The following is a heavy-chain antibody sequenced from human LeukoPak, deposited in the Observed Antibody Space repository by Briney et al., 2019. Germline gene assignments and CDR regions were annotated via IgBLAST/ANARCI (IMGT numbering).Heavy chain of an antibody. V-gene: IGHV4-39*01. CDR2: IHYSGST. D-gene: IGHD6-25*01. CDR3: ARLTGRDSSDWPYFHY. J-gene: IGHJ4*01. CDR1: GSSIRSSIYH. Sequence: SETLSLTCTVSGSSIRSSIYHWGWVRQPPGKGLEWIGNIHYSGSTSYNPSLKSRVTLSVDTSKNQFSLKLSSVTAADTAVFYCARLTGRDSSDWPYFHYWGQGALVTVSS.